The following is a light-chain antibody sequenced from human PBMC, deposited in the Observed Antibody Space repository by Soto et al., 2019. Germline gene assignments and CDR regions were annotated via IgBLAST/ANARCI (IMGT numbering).Light chain of an antibody. CDR3: QHYNYWPPKT. V-gene: IGKV3-15*01. CDR1: QSVSSSY. J-gene: IGKJ1*01. Sequence: EIVLSQSPGTASLSPGERATLSCRASQSVSSSYLAWYQQKPGQAPRLLIYGAYTRATGIPARFSGSGSGTDFTLTISSLQSEDFAVYYCQHYNYWPPKTFGQGTKVDIK. CDR2: GAY.